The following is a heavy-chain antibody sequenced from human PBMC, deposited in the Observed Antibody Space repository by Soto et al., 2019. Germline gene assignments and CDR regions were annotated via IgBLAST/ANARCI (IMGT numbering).Heavy chain of an antibody. V-gene: IGHV3-23*01. CDR3: AKGPYYMDIVTEPAARISPDY. D-gene: IGHD2-2*03. CDR1: GFTFSSYA. CDR2: ISGSGGST. J-gene: IGHJ4*02. Sequence: EVQLLESGRGLVQPGGSLRLSCAASGFTFSSYAMSWVRQAPGKGLEWVSAISGSGGSTFYADSMKGRFPISRDNSKNTLYLQMNNLSAEDTAVYYCAKGPYYMDIVTEPAARISPDYGGQGTLVNVSS.